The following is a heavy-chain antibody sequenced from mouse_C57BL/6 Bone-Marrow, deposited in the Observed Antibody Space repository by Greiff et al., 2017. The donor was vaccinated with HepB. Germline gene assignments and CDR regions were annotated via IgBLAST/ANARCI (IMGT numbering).Heavy chain of an antibody. J-gene: IGHJ3*01. V-gene: IGHV1-19*01. CDR2: INPYNGGT. CDR1: GYTFTDYY. CDR3: ARRFYYGSSYLSWFAY. D-gene: IGHD1-1*01. Sequence: VQLQQSGPVLVKPGASVKMSCKASGYTFTDYYMNWVKQSHGKSLEWIGVINPYNGGTSYNQKFKGKATLTVDKSSSTAYMELNSLTSEDSAVYYCARRFYYGSSYLSWFAYWGQGTLVTVSA.